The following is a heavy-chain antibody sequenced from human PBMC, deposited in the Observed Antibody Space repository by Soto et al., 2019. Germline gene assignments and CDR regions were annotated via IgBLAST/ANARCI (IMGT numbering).Heavy chain of an antibody. Sequence: QVQLQQWGAGLLKPSETLSLTCAVYGGSSSGYYWSWIRQPPGKGLEWIGEINHSGSTNYNPSLKCRVTISVDTPKNQFAQKLSSVTAADTAVYYCATRNGDYGPYAFDIWGKGTMVTVSS. V-gene: IGHV4-34*01. D-gene: IGHD4-17*01. J-gene: IGHJ3*02. CDR2: INHSGST. CDR3: ATRNGDYGPYAFDI. CDR1: GGSSSGYY.